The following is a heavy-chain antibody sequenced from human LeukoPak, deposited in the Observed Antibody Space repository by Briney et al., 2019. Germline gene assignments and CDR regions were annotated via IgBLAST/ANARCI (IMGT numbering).Heavy chain of an antibody. CDR1: GFTFSSYA. CDR2: ISGSGGST. Sequence: QPGGSLRLSCAASGFTFSSYAMNWVRQAPGKGLEWVSGISGSGGSTHYADSVKGRFTISRDNSKNTLYLQMNSLRAEDTAVYYCAKVYITETREVDYWGQGTLVTVSS. D-gene: IGHD1-7*01. CDR3: AKVYITETREVDY. J-gene: IGHJ4*02. V-gene: IGHV3-23*01.